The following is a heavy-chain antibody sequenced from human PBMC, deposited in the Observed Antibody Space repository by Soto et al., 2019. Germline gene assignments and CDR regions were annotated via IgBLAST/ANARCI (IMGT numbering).Heavy chain of an antibody. J-gene: IGHJ4*02. CDR3: TRDVAGGARFVRFDY. CDR1: GLSVSSNH. CDR2: LYSGGAGS. Sequence: HPGGSLRLSCAASGLSVSSNHMSWVRQAPGKGLEWVSLLYSGGAGSYYADSVKGRFTVSRDSSKNTLYLHMHSLRVEDTAVYYCTRDVAGGARFVRFDYWGQGTQVTVSS. D-gene: IGHD6-6*01. V-gene: IGHV3-53*01.